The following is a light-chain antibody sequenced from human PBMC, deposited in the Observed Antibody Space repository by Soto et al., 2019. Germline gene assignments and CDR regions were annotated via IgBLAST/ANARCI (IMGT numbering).Light chain of an antibody. CDR2: WAS. CDR1: QSVLYNSNNKNF. Sequence: DIVMTQSPDSLAVSLGERATINCKSSQSVLYNSNNKNFLAWYQQKPGQPPKLLIYWASTRESGVPDRFSGSGSGTDFTLTISSLHAEDVAVYYCQQYYNTPLFTFGPGTKVDI. J-gene: IGKJ3*01. V-gene: IGKV4-1*01. CDR3: QQYYNTPLFT.